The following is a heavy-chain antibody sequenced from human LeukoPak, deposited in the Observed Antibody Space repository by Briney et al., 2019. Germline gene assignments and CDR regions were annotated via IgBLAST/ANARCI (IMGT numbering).Heavy chain of an antibody. CDR1: GYSFTSYW. D-gene: IGHD3-10*01. V-gene: IGHV5-51*01. CDR2: IYPGDSDT. CDR3: ARLVRVVRGVMQKESYYFDY. J-gene: IGHJ4*02. Sequence: GESLKISCKGSGYSFTSYWIGWVRQMPGKGLEWMGIIYPGDSDTRYSPSFQGQVTISADKSISTAYLQWSSLKASDTAMYYCARLVRVVRGVMQKESYYFDYWGQGALVTVSS.